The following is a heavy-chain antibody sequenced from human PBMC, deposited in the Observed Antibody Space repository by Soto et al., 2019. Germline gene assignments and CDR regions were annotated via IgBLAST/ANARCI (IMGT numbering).Heavy chain of an antibody. J-gene: IGHJ4*02. D-gene: IGHD2-15*01. CDR3: ARSFYCSGGSCYSPD. Sequence: GESLKISCKGSGYSFTSYWIGWVRQMPGKGLEWKGIIYPGDSDTRYSPSFQGQVTISADKSISTAYLQWSSLKASDTAMYYCARSFYCSGGSCYSPDWGQGTLVTVSS. CDR1: GYSFTSYW. CDR2: IYPGDSDT. V-gene: IGHV5-51*01.